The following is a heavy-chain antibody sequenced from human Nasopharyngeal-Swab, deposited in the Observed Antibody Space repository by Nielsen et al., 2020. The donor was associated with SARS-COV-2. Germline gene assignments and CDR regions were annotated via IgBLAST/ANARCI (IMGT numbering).Heavy chain of an antibody. D-gene: IGHD4-17*01. CDR3: VRGSYGHYDS. CDR2: ISPTSDHI. J-gene: IGHJ5*01. Sequence: ESLKISCAASGCTCSSYTMNWVLQAPGKGLKWVSSISPTSDHIYYAESVKGRFTISRDNPKNSLLLQMNSLRAEETAIYYCVRGSYGHYDSWGQGALITVSS. CDR1: GCTCSSYT. V-gene: IGHV3-21*06.